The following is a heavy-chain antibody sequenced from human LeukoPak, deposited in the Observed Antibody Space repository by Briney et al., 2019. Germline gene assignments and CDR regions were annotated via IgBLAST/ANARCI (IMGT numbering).Heavy chain of an antibody. CDR3: AKGPLFFMVRGYYFDY. CDR1: GFTFSSYA. Sequence: PGGSLRLSCAASGFTFSSYAMSWVRQAPGKGLEWVSAISGSGGSTYYADSVKGRFTISRDNSKNTLYLQMNSLRAEDTAVYYCAKGPLFFMVRGYYFDYWGQGTLVTVSS. D-gene: IGHD3-10*01. CDR2: ISGSGGST. J-gene: IGHJ4*02. V-gene: IGHV3-23*01.